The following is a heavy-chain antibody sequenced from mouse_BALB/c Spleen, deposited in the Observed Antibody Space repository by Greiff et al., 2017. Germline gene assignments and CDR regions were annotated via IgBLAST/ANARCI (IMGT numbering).Heavy chain of an antibody. V-gene: IGHV5-6-4*01. D-gene: IGHD2-1*01. CDR1: GFTFSSYT. Sequence: EVMLVESGGGLVKPGGSLKLSCAASGFTFSSYTMSWVRQTPEKRLEWVATISSGGSYTYYPDSVKGRFTISRDNAKNTLYLQMSSLKSEDTAMYYCTREDYGNFLDYWGQGTTLTVSS. CDR3: TREDYGNFLDY. J-gene: IGHJ2*01. CDR2: ISSGGSYT.